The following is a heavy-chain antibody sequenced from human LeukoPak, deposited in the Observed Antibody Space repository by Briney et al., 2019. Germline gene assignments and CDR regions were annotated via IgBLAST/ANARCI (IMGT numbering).Heavy chain of an antibody. V-gene: IGHV3-53*01. CDR3: ARNSAFDY. CDR1: GFTVSSNY. Sequence: GGSLRLSCAASGFTVSSNYMSWVRQAPGEGLEWISIIYTGGTTYYADSVKGRFTISRDTSKNTLYLQMNSLRVEDTAVYYCARNSAFDYWGQGTLVTVSS. CDR2: IYTGGTT. D-gene: IGHD1-1*01. J-gene: IGHJ4*02.